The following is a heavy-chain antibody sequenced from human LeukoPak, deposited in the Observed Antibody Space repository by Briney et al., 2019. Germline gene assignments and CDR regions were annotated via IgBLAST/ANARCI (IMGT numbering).Heavy chain of an antibody. D-gene: IGHD5-24*01. CDR2: INHSGNT. V-gene: IGHV4-34*01. Sequence: SQTLSLTCAIYGGSFSDYYWSWIRQPPGKGLEWIGEINHSGNTNYNPSLKRRVTISVDTSRNQFSLKLNSMTAADTAVYSCARMGRGAFDVWGQRTMVTVSS. CDR1: GGSFSDYY. J-gene: IGHJ3*01. CDR3: ARMGRGAFDV.